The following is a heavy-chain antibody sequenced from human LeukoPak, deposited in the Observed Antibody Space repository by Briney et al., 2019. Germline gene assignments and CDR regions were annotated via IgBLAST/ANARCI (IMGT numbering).Heavy chain of an antibody. V-gene: IGHV5-51*01. D-gene: IGHD3-10*01. Sequence: GESLKISCQGSGYSFSNYRIGWVRQMPGKGLEWMGIMYPGDSEVRYSPSFQGQVTISADKSISTAYLHWSSLKASDTAMYYCARPAYGSGSFPYYFDYWGQGTLVTVSS. CDR3: ARPAYGSGSFPYYFDY. CDR2: MYPGDSEV. J-gene: IGHJ4*02. CDR1: GYSFSNYR.